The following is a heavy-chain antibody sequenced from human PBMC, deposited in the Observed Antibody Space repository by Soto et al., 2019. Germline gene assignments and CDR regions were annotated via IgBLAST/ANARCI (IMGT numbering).Heavy chain of an antibody. D-gene: IGHD6-19*01. Sequence: GGSLRLSCSASGFIFSDYAMHWVRLTPGKGLEFVSAISNNGGSTNDAPSVWGRFTISRDNSKNTVYLEMSSLRVEDTAVYYCVKDPSRGGWYGFLQHWGQGTVVTVSS. CDR1: GFIFSDYA. CDR3: VKDPSRGGWYGFLQH. CDR2: ISNNGGST. J-gene: IGHJ1*01. V-gene: IGHV3-64D*06.